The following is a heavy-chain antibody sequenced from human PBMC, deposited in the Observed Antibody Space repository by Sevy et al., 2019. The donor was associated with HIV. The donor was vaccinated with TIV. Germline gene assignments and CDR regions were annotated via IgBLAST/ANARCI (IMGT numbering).Heavy chain of an antibody. Sequence: GGSLRLSCAASGFTFSSYAMHWVRQAPGKALEWVAVISYDGSNKYYADSVKGRFTISRDNSKNTLYLQMNSLRAEDTAVYYCARGDIVVVVAADGMDVWGQGTTVTVSS. D-gene: IGHD2-15*01. CDR3: ARGDIVVVVAADGMDV. J-gene: IGHJ6*02. CDR1: GFTFSSYA. CDR2: ISYDGSNK. V-gene: IGHV3-30-3*01.